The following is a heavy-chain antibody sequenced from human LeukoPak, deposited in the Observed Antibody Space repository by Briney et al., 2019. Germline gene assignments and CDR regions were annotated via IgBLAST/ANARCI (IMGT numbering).Heavy chain of an antibody. V-gene: IGHV4-59*01. CDR1: GDSINDYY. Sequence: SETLSLTCTVSGDSINDYYWSWIRQPPGEGLEWIGYIYYSGSTNYNPSLKSRVTISVDTSKNQFSLKLSSVTAADTAVYYCTRGYSSGFAGAWGQGTLVTVSS. J-gene: IGHJ5*02. CDR3: TRGYSSGFAGA. CDR2: IYYSGST. D-gene: IGHD6-19*01.